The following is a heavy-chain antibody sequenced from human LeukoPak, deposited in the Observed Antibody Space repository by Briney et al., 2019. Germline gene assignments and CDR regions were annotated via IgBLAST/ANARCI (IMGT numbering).Heavy chain of an antibody. Sequence: GGSLRLSCAASGFTFSSYGMHWGRQAPGKGLEGVAFIRYDGSNKYYADSVKGRFTISRDNSKNSLYLQMNSLRAEDTAVYYCAKDAGLHTPYYFDYWGQGTLVTVSS. D-gene: IGHD5-24*01. CDR2: IRYDGSNK. CDR1: GFTFSSYG. CDR3: AKDAGLHTPYYFDY. J-gene: IGHJ4*02. V-gene: IGHV3-30*02.